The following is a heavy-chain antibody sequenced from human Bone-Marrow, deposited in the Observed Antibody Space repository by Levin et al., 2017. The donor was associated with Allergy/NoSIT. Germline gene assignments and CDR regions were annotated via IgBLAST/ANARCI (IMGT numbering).Heavy chain of an antibody. V-gene: IGHV4-34*01. CDR3: ARGGRWSFSYYFDY. J-gene: IGHJ4*02. D-gene: IGHD3-10*01. CDR2: INHSGST. CDR1: GGSFTGSF. Sequence: SQTLSLTCAVDGGSFTGSFWTWIRQPPGKGLEWIGEINHSGSTKYNPSLTSRVTISVDTSMKEFSLNLSSVTAADTAVFYCARGGRWSFSYYFDYWGQGTRVTVSS.